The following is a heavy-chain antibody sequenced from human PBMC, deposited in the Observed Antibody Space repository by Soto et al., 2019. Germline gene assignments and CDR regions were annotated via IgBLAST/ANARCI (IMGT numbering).Heavy chain of an antibody. CDR3: AKDLIYGDFWDYLDS. Sequence: EVQLVESGGGSTQPGRSLRLSCAASGFSFDEYAMHWVRRAPGKGLEWVSGISWNSGKIDYADSVKGRFIISRDNAKNSLFLQMNSLRAEDTALYYCAKDLIYGDFWDYLDSWGQGTLVTVSS. CDR1: GFSFDEYA. V-gene: IGHV3-9*01. J-gene: IGHJ4*02. D-gene: IGHD4-17*01. CDR2: ISWNSGKI.